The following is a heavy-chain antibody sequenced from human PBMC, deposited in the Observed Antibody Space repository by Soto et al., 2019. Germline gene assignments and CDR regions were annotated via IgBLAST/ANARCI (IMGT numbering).Heavy chain of an antibody. J-gene: IGHJ6*02. Sequence: TSETLSLTCTVSGGSISSSSYYWGWIRQPPGKGLEWIGSIYYSGSTYYNPSLKSRVTISVDTSKNQFSLKLSSVTAADTAVYYCARRGATENYYYGMDVWGQGTTVTVS. CDR2: IYYSGST. D-gene: IGHD1-26*01. CDR3: ARRGATENYYYGMDV. V-gene: IGHV4-39*01. CDR1: GGSISSSSYY.